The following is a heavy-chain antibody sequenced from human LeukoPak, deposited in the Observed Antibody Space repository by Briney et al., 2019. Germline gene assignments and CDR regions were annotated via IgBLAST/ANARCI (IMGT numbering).Heavy chain of an antibody. J-gene: IGHJ4*02. CDR2: IKQDGSEK. D-gene: IGHD3-10*01. V-gene: IGHV3-7*03. CDR3: ARENYYGSGSYCFDY. Sequence: GGSLRLSCAASGFTFSSYWVGWVRQDPGKGVEWVANIKQDGSEKYYVDSVKGRFTISRDNAKNSLYLQMNSLRAEDTAVYYCARENYYGSGSYCFDYWGQGTLATVSS. CDR1: GFTFSSYW.